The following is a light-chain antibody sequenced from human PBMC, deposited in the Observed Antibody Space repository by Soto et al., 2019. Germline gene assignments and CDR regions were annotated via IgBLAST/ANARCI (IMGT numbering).Light chain of an antibody. V-gene: IGLV1-44*01. CDR2: SNN. CDR1: SSNIGSNT. J-gene: IGLJ3*02. CDR3: AAWDDSLNGPV. Sequence: QSVLTQPPSASGTPGQRVTISCSGSSSNIGSNTVNWYQQLPGTAPKPLIYSNNHRPSGVPDRFSGSNSGTSASLAISGLQSEDEADYYCAAWDDSLNGPVFGSGTKVTVL.